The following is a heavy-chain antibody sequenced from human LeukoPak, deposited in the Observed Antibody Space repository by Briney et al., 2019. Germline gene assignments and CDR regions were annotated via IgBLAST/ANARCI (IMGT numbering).Heavy chain of an antibody. CDR1: GGTFSSYA. J-gene: IGHJ4*02. CDR2: IIPIFGTA. V-gene: IGHV1-69*13. Sequence: ASVKVSCKASGGTFSSYAISWVRQAPGQGLEWMGGIIPIFGTANYAQKFQGRVTITADESTSTAYMELSSLRSEDTAVYYCARDRRGLYSSGWYYFDYWGQGTLVTVSS. D-gene: IGHD6-19*01. CDR3: ARDRRGLYSSGWYYFDY.